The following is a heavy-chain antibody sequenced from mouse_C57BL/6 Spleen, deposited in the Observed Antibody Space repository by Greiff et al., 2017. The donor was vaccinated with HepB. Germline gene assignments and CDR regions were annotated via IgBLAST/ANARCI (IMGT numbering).Heavy chain of an antibody. CDR2: INPYNGGT. Sequence: EVQLQQSGPVLVKPGASVKMSCKASGYTFTDYYMNWVKQSHGKSLEWIGVINPYNGGTSYNQKFKGKATLTVDKSSSTAYMELNSLTSEDSAVYYCARIGEYYAMDYWGQGTSVTVSS. CDR3: ARIGEYYAMDY. J-gene: IGHJ4*01. CDR1: GYTFTDYY. V-gene: IGHV1-19*01.